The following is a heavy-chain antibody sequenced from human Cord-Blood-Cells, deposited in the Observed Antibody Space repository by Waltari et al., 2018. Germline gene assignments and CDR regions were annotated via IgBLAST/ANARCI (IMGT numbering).Heavy chain of an antibody. D-gene: IGHD1-26*01. Sequence: EVQLVESGGGLVQPGRSLRLSCTASGFTFGDYAMSWFRQAPGKGLEWVGFMRSKAYGGTTEYAASVKGRFTISRDDSKSIAYLQMNSLKTEDTAVYYCTRVGATIAFDIWGQGTMVTVSS. J-gene: IGHJ3*02. CDR1: GFTFGDYA. V-gene: IGHV3-49*03. CDR2: MRSKAYGGTT. CDR3: TRVGATIAFDI.